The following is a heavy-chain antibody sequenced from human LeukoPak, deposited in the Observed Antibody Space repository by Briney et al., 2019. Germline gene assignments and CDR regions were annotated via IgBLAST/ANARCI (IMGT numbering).Heavy chain of an antibody. CDR2: IYYSGST. CDR3: ASRPADTTWYGVFDY. D-gene: IGHD3-10*01. J-gene: IGHJ4*02. V-gene: IGHV4-39*07. CDR1: GGSISSSSYY. Sequence: SETLSLTCTVSGGSISSSSYYWGWIRQPPGKGLEWIGSIYYSGSTYYNPSLKSRVTISVDTSRAQFSLRLSSVTAADTAIYYCASRPADTTWYGVFDYWSQGTLVTVSS.